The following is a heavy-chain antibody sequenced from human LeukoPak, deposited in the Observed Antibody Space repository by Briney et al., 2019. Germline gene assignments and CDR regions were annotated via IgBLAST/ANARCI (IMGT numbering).Heavy chain of an antibody. V-gene: IGHV1-8*01. D-gene: IGHD2-15*01. CDR3: ARGRRYCSGGSCYSGGGYYYYGMDV. CDR2: MNPNSGNT. CDR1: GYTFTSYD. Sequence: ASVKVSCKASGYTFTSYDINWVRQATGQGLEWMGWMNPNSGNTGYAQKFQGRVTMTRNTSISTAYMELSSLRSEDTAVYYCARGRRYCSGGSCYSGGGYYYYGMDVWGQGTTVTVSS. J-gene: IGHJ6*02.